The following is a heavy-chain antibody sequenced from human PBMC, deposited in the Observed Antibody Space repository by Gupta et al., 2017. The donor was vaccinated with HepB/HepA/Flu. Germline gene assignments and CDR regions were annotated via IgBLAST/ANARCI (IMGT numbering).Heavy chain of an antibody. J-gene: IGHJ4*02. CDR3: VAGLLTVGY. CDR1: GPSFSDYY. Sequence: QVQLQQWGAGLLKPSETLSLTCAVYGPSFSDYYWSWIRQPPEKGLEWIGEITHSGSINYNPSLKSRVTTSVDTSKNQFSLKLSAVTAADTAVYYCVAGLLTVGYWGQGTRVTVSS. D-gene: IGHD6-19*01. V-gene: IGHV4-34*02. CDR2: ITHSGSI.